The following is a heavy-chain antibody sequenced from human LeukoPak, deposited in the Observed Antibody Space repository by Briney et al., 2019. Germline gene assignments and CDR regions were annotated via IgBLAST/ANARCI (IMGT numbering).Heavy chain of an antibody. J-gene: IGHJ6*02. CDR3: ARDHRVVAVAVDYYYGMDV. CDR2: ISYDGSNN. Sequence: GGSLRLSCAASGFTFSSYAMHWVRQAPGKGLEWVAVISYDGSNNYYADSVKGRFTISRDNSKNTLYLQMNSLRAEDTAVYYCARDHRVVAVAVDYYYGMDVWGQGTTVTVSS. CDR1: GFTFSSYA. D-gene: IGHD2-15*01. V-gene: IGHV3-30*04.